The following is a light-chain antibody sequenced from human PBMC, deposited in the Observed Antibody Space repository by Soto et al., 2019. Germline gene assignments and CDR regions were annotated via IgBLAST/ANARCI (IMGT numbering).Light chain of an antibody. V-gene: IGLV2-8*01. CDR1: SSDVGGYNY. CDR2: EVS. CDR3: SSYAGSPPYV. Sequence: QSALTQPPSASGSPGQSVTISCTGTSSDVGGYNYVSWYQQHPGKAPKLMIYEVSKRPSGVPDRFSGSKSGNTASLTVSGLQAEDEAEYYCSSYAGSPPYVFGTGTKLTVL. J-gene: IGLJ1*01.